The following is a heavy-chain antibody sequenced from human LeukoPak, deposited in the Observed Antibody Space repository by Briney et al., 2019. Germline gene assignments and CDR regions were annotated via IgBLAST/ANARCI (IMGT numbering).Heavy chain of an antibody. Sequence: ASVKVSCKAFGYTFTSNYMHWVRQAPGQGPEWMGVISPSGGSTTYAQKFQGRVTMTEDTFTDTAYMELSSLRSEDTAVYYCATVAIFGVVTTPYFDYWGQGTLVTVSS. CDR1: GYTFTSNY. J-gene: IGHJ4*02. CDR3: ATVAIFGVVTTPYFDY. CDR2: ISPSGGST. D-gene: IGHD3-3*01. V-gene: IGHV1-46*01.